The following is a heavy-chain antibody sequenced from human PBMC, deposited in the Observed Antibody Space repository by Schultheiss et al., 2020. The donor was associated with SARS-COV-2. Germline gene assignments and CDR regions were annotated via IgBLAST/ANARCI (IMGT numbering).Heavy chain of an antibody. CDR2: IYYSGST. V-gene: IGHV4-61*05. J-gene: IGHJ6*02. CDR1: GDSMTGRNYY. CDR3: ARRGPSYDFWSAYYIGGYYYGMDV. Sequence: SETLSLTCNVSGDSMTGRNYYWGWIRQPPGKGLEWIGYIYYSGSTYYNPSLKSRVTISVDTSKNQFSLKLSSVTAADTAVYYCARRGPSYDFWSAYYIGGYYYGMDVWGQGTTVTVSS. D-gene: IGHD3-3*01.